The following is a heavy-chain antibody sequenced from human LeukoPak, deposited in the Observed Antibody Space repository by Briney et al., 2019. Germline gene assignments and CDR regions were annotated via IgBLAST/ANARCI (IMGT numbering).Heavy chain of an antibody. J-gene: IGHJ4*02. CDR2: ISSSSSYI. Sequence: GGSLRLSCAASGFTFSSYSMNWVRQAPGRGLEWVSSISSSSSYIYYADSVKGRFTISRDNANNSLYLQMNSLTAEDTAVYYCARWDGDDKDYWGQGTLVTVSS. V-gene: IGHV3-21*01. D-gene: IGHD2-21*02. CDR1: GFTFSSYS. CDR3: ARWDGDDKDY.